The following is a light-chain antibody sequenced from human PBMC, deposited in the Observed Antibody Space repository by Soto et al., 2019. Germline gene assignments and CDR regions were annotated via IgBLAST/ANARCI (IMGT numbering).Light chain of an antibody. Sequence: DIPMTQSPSTLSASVGDRVTITCRASQSISSWLAWYQQKPGKAPKLLIYDASSLESGVPSRFSGSGSGTEFTLTISSLQPDDFATYYCQQSYSTPPVTFGGGTKVEIK. V-gene: IGKV1-5*01. CDR3: QQSYSTPPVT. CDR2: DAS. CDR1: QSISSW. J-gene: IGKJ4*01.